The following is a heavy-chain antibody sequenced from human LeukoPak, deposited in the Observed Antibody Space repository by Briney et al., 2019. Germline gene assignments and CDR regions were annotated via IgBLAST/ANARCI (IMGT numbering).Heavy chain of an antibody. D-gene: IGHD3-22*01. Sequence: GGSLRLSCAASGFTFSTYNMHWVRQAPGKGLGWISYITTAGNVIFYADSVKGRFTISRDEAKNSLYLQMDSLRAEDTAFYYCARGGLYYHTSSYYYMNYWGQGTLVTVSS. CDR2: ITTAGNVI. J-gene: IGHJ4*02. CDR1: GFTFSTYN. V-gene: IGHV3-48*01. CDR3: ARGGLYYHTSSYYYMNY.